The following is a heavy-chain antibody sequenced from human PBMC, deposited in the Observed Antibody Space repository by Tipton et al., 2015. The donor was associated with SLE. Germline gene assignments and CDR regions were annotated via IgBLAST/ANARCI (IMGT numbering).Heavy chain of an antibody. J-gene: IGHJ3*02. CDR3: ARGSSLAAFDI. Sequence: LSCAVYGGSFSGYYWSWIRQPPGKGLEWIGEINHGGSTNYNPSLKSRVTISVDTSKNQFSLKLSSVTAADTAVYYCARGSSLAAFDIWGQGTMVTVSS. V-gene: IGHV4-34*01. CDR1: GGSFSGYY. CDR2: INHGGST.